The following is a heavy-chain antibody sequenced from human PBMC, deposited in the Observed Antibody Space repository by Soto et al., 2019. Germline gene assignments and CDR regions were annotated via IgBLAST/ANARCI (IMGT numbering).Heavy chain of an antibody. CDR2: ISSSGSTI. J-gene: IGHJ4*02. CDR3: AVRYCSGVSCFRPFDY. V-gene: IGHV3-48*03. Sequence: PXGALRLSCSASRFNLSSYEMNWVRQAPGKGLEWVSYISSSGSTIYYADSVKGRFTIPRDNAKNSLSLQMNTLRAEDTAVYYCAVRYCSGVSCFRPFDYSGQGNLATVSS. D-gene: IGHD2-15*01. CDR1: RFNLSSYE.